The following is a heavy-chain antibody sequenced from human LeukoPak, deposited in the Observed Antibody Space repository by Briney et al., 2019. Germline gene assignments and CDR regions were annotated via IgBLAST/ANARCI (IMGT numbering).Heavy chain of an antibody. CDR2: IYYSGST. V-gene: IGHV4-39*01. D-gene: IGHD2-15*01. J-gene: IGHJ1*01. Sequence: SETLSLTCTVSGGSISSSSYYWGWIRQPPGKGLEWIGRIYYSGSTYYNPSLKSRVTISVDTSKNQFSLKLSSVTAADTAVYYCASHGLSGLFQHWGQGTLVTVSS. CDR1: GGSISSSSYY. CDR3: ASHGLSGLFQH.